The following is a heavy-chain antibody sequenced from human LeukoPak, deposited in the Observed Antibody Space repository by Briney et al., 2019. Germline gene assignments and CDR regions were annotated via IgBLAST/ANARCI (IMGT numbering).Heavy chain of an antibody. Sequence: SETLSLTCAVYGGSFSGYYWSWIRQPPGKGLEWIGEINHSGSTNYNPSLRSRVTISVDTSKNQFSLKLSSVTAADTAVYYCVRGPDYYDSSGYYWYFDYWGQGTLVTVSS. CDR3: VRGPDYYDSSGYYWYFDY. D-gene: IGHD3-22*01. J-gene: IGHJ4*02. CDR1: GGSFSGYY. V-gene: IGHV4-34*01. CDR2: INHSGST.